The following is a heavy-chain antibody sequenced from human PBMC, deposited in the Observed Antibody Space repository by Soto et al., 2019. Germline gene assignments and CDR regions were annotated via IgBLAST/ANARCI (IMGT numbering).Heavy chain of an antibody. Sequence: QVQLVQSGAEVKKPGASVKVSCKASGYTFTSYGISWVRQAPGQGLEWMGWISVYNGNTNYAQKLQGRVTMTTDTSTSTAYMELRSLRSDDTAVYYCARESYYYGSGSYYNVYFDYWGQGTLVTVSS. D-gene: IGHD3-10*01. CDR1: GYTFTSYG. V-gene: IGHV1-18*01. CDR2: ISVYNGNT. J-gene: IGHJ4*02. CDR3: ARESYYYGSGSYYNVYFDY.